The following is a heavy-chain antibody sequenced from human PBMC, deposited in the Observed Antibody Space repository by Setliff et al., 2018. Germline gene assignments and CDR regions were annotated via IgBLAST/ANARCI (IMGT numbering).Heavy chain of an antibody. D-gene: IGHD3-10*01. CDR1: GGSISSSSYY. CDR2: IYYSGST. J-gene: IGHJ6*03. Sequence: SETLSLTCTVSGGSISSSSYYWGWIRQPPGKELEWIGSIYYSGSTYYNPSLKSRVTISVDTSKNQFSLKLSSVTAADTAVYYCARAEYYYGSGSFHPYYMDVWGQGTTVTVSS. V-gene: IGHV4-39*07. CDR3: ARAEYYYGSGSFHPYYMDV.